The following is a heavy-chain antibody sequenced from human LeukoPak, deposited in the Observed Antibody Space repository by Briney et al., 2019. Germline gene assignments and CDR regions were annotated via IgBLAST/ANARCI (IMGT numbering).Heavy chain of an antibody. J-gene: IGHJ4*02. CDR3: ARRGYGSGSFNRYYFDY. Sequence: SSETLSLTCTVSGGSISRYYWSWIRQPPGKGLEWIGYIYYSGSTNYNPSLKSRVTISVDTSKNQFSLKLSSVTAADTAVYYCARRGYGSGSFNRYYFDYWGRGTLVSVSS. CDR2: IYYSGST. CDR1: GGSISRYY. D-gene: IGHD3-10*01. V-gene: IGHV4-59*08.